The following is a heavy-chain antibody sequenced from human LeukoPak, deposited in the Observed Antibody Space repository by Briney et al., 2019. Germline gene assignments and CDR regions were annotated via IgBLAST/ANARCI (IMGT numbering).Heavy chain of an antibody. CDR1: GFTFSSYG. J-gene: IGHJ3*02. D-gene: IGHD3-22*01. V-gene: IGHV3-33*01. CDR3: ARGRWLLDDAFDI. CDR2: IWYDGSNK. Sequence: GGSLRLSCAASGFTFSSYGMHWVRQAPGKGLEWVAVIWYDGSNKYYADSVKGRFTISRDNSKNTLYLQMNSLRAEDTAVYYCARGRWLLDDAFDIWGQGTMVTVSS.